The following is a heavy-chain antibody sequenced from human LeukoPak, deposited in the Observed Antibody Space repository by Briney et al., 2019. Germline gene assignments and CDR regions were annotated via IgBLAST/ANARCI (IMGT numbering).Heavy chain of an antibody. V-gene: IGHV3-15*01. J-gene: IGHJ4*02. Sequence: GGSLRLSCAASGFTFSNALMSWVRQAPGKGLEWVGRIKSKTEGGTTDYAAPVKGRFTISRDDSKNTLYLQMNSLKTEDTAVYYCTTSYFDYWGQGTLVTVSS. CDR2: IKSKTEGGTT. CDR1: GFTFSNAL. CDR3: TTSYFDY.